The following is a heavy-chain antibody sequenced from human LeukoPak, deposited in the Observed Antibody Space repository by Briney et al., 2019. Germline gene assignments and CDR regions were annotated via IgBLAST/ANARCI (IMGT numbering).Heavy chain of an antibody. Sequence: ASVKVSCKASGYTFTNYAMNWVRQAPGQGLEWMGGFDPEDGETIYAQKFQGRVTMTEDTSTDTAYMELSSLRSEDTAVYYCAAVSVQDYWGQGTLVTVSP. D-gene: IGHD3-10*01. V-gene: IGHV1-24*01. CDR2: FDPEDGET. CDR3: AAVSVQDY. J-gene: IGHJ4*02. CDR1: GYTFTNYA.